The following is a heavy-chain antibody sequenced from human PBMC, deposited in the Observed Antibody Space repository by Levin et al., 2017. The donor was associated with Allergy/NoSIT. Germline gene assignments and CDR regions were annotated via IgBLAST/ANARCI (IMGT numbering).Heavy chain of an antibody. CDR3: ARDQFLHGSASGGWFDP. D-gene: IGHD3-10*01. V-gene: IGHV3-53*01. CDR2: IYSDGRT. Sequence: LSLTCAASGFSVSTNYMNWIRQAPGKGLEWVSVIYSDGRTIYADSVKGRVTISRDNLKNTLYLQMNSLGVEDTAVYYCARDQFLHGSASGGWFDPWGQGTLVTVSS. J-gene: IGHJ5*02. CDR1: GFSVSTNY.